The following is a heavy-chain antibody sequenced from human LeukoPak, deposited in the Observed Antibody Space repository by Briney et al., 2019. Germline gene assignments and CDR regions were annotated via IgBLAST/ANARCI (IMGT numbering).Heavy chain of an antibody. CDR2: IDDDGSTTT. J-gene: IGHJ6*02. D-gene: IGHD5-18*01. V-gene: IGHV3-74*01. CDR1: GFTFSNYW. CDR3: VKDTADGGYSYGYYYHYGMDV. Sequence: GGSLRLSCAASGFTFSNYWMHWVRQAPGKGLMWVSHIDDDGSTTTAYADSVKGRFTVSRDNAKNSVYLQMNGLRGEDTALYYCVKDTADGGYSYGYYYHYGMDVWGQGTTVTVSS.